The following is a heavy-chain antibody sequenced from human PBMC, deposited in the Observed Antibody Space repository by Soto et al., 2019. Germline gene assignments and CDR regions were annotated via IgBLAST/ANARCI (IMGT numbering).Heavy chain of an antibody. CDR3: ARDRYDYVWGSYRRLVYYGMDV. Sequence: ASVKVSCKASGYTFTSYYMHWVRQAPGQGLERMGIINPSGGSTSYAQKFQGRVTMTRDTSTSTVYMELSSLRSEDTAVYYCARDRYDYVWGSYRRLVYYGMDVWGQGTTVTVSS. CDR2: INPSGGST. CDR1: GYTFTSYY. J-gene: IGHJ6*02. V-gene: IGHV1-46*01. D-gene: IGHD3-16*02.